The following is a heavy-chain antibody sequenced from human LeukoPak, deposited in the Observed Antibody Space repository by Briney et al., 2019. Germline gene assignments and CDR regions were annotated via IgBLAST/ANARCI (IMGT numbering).Heavy chain of an antibody. J-gene: IGHJ3*02. CDR2: IYYSGST. V-gene: IGHV4-59*01. CDR3: ARGASGSYGEAAFDI. CDR1: GGSISSYY. D-gene: IGHD1-26*01. Sequence: PSETLSLTCTVSGGSISSYYWSWIRQPPGKGLEWIGYIYYSGSTNYNPSLKSRVTISVDTSKNQFSLKLSSVTAADTAVYYCARGASGSYGEAAFDIWGQGTMVTVSS.